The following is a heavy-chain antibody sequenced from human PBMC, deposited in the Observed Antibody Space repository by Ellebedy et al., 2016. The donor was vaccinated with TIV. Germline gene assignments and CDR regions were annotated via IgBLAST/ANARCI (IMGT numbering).Heavy chain of an antibody. J-gene: IGHJ4*02. D-gene: IGHD7-27*01. Sequence: GGSLRLXCAASGFTFGSYSMNWVRQAAGKGLEWVSSISSRNTYIYYEDSMKGRFTISRDNAKNSLFLQMNSLRAEDTALYYCVKSGLGFDSWGQGTQVTVSS. CDR2: ISSRNTYI. V-gene: IGHV3-21*01. CDR3: VKSGLGFDS. CDR1: GFTFGSYS.